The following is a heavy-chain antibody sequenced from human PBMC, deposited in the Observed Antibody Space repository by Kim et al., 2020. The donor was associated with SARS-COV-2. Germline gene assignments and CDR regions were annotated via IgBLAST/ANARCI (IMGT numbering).Heavy chain of an antibody. J-gene: IGHJ4*02. V-gene: IGHV2-70*01. Sequence: YSTSRKTRLTISKDTSKNQVVLTMTNMDPVDTATYYCARIGSGSSLVYFDYWGQGTLVTVSS. CDR3: ARIGSGSSLVYFDY. D-gene: IGHD1-26*01.